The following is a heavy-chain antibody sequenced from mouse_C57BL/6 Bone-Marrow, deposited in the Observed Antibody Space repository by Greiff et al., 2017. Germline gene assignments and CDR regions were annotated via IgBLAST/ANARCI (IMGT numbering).Heavy chain of an antibody. CDR1: GYSFTDYN. J-gene: IGHJ4*01. CDR3: ARWRPSPGAMDY. V-gene: IGHV1-39*01. CDR2: INPNYGTT. Sequence: EVKLLESGPELVKPGASVKISCKASGYSFTDYNMNWVKQSNGKSLEWIGVINPNYGTTSHNQKFKGKATLTVDQSSSTAYMQLNSLTSEDSAVYYCARWRPSPGAMDYWGQGTSVTVSS.